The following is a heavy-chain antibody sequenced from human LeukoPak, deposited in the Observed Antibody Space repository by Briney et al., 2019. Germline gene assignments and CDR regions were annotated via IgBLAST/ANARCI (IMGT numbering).Heavy chain of an antibody. D-gene: IGHD5-12*01. CDR2: INHSGST. J-gene: IGHJ6*03. Sequence: PSETLSLTCAVYGGSFSGYYWSWIRQPPGKRLEWIGEINHSGSTNYNPSLKSRVTISVDTSKNQFSLKLSSVTAADTAVYYCARTDSGYDFRYYYYYYMDVWGKGSTVTVSS. CDR1: GGSFSGYY. V-gene: IGHV4-34*01. CDR3: ARTDSGYDFRYYYYYYMDV.